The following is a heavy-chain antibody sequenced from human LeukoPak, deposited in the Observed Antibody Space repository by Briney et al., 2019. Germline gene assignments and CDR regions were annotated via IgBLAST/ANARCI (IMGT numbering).Heavy chain of an antibody. Sequence: SETLSLTCTVSGDSMISYYWSWIRQSPGKGLEWIGYLYSSGITKYNPSLQSRVTISVDTSKSQFSLRLSSVTAADTAVYFCARARVRSYSYDSSGFYTSDWIFDIWGRGTLVTVSS. CDR2: LYSSGIT. J-gene: IGHJ2*01. D-gene: IGHD3-22*01. V-gene: IGHV4-59*01. CDR1: GDSMISYY. CDR3: ARARVRSYSYDSSGFYTSDWIFDI.